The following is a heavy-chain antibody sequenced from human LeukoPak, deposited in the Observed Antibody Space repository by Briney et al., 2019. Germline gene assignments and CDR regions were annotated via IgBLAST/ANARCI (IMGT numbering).Heavy chain of an antibody. J-gene: IGHJ4*02. CDR2: MSTKPNNYAT. Sequence: GGSLKLSCAASGFTLSGSVMHWVRQASGKGLKWIGRMSTKPNNYATVYAESVKGRFTISRDDSKNMAYLQMTSLKTEDTAVYYCTRFPKVDTPMVTFLSSDFWGQGTLVTVSS. CDR1: GFTLSGSV. V-gene: IGHV3-73*01. D-gene: IGHD5-18*01. CDR3: TRFPKVDTPMVTFLSSDF.